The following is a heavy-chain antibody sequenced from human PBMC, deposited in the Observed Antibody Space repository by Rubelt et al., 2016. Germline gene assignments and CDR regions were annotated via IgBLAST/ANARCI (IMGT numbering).Heavy chain of an antibody. CDR1: GGSFSGYY. J-gene: IGHJ4*02. CDR3: ARPLDY. Sequence: QVQLQQWGAGLLKPSETLSLTCAVYGGSFSGYYWSWIRQPPGKGLEWIGSIYYSGSTYYTPPLKSRVTISVDTSKNQFSRKLRSVTAAETAVYYCARPLDYWGQGTLVTVSS. V-gene: IGHV4-34*01. CDR2: IYYSGST.